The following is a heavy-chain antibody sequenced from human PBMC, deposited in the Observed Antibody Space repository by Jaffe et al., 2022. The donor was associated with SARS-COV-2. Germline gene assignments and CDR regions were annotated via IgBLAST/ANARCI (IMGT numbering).Heavy chain of an antibody. Sequence: QVQLQESGPGLVKPSETLSLTCTVSGYSISSGYYWGWIRQPPGKGLEWIGSIYHSGSTYYNPSLKSRVTISVDTSKNQFSLKLSSVTAADTAVYYCARVISSSWYFWFDPWGQGTLVTVSS. D-gene: IGHD6-13*01. CDR2: IYHSGST. V-gene: IGHV4-38-2*02. J-gene: IGHJ5*02. CDR3: ARVISSSWYFWFDP. CDR1: GYSISSGYY.